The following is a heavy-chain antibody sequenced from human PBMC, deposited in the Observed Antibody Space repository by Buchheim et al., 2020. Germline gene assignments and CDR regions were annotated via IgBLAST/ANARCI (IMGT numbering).Heavy chain of an antibody. D-gene: IGHD1-26*01. Sequence: QVQLVESGGGVVQPGRSLRLSCAASGFTFSSYGMHWVRQAPGKGLEWVAVIWYDGSNKYYADSVKGRFTISRDNSTNTLYLQMNSLRAEDTAVYYCARGGNSGSLNWFDPWGQGTL. CDR2: IWYDGSNK. V-gene: IGHV3-33*01. CDR1: GFTFSSYG. CDR3: ARGGNSGSLNWFDP. J-gene: IGHJ5*02.